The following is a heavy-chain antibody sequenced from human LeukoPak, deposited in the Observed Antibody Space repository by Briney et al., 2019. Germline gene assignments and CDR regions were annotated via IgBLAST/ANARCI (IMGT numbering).Heavy chain of an antibody. V-gene: IGHV4-39*07. CDR1: GGSISSSSYY. CDR3: ARERGYSGHDSFYYFDY. J-gene: IGHJ4*02. CDR2: IYYSGST. Sequence: SETLSLTCTVSGGSISSSSYYWGWIRQPPGKGLEWIGSIYYSGSTYYNPSLKSRVTISVDTSKNQFSLKLSSVTAADTAVYYCARERGYSGHDSFYYFDYWGQGTLVTVSS. D-gene: IGHD5-12*01.